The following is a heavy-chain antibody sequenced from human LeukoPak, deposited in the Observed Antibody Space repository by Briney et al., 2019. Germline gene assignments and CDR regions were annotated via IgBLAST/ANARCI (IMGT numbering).Heavy chain of an antibody. CDR1: GFTFSSYW. V-gene: IGHV3-74*01. J-gene: IGHJ6*03. CDR2: INTDGSST. Sequence: PGGSLRLSCAASGFTFSSYWMHWVRQAPGKGLVWVSRINTDGSSTSYADSVKGRFTISRDNAKNTLYLQMNSLRAEDTAVYYCARAGSLVGDGDDYYYMDVWGKGTTVTVPS. D-gene: IGHD2-21*01. CDR3: ARAGSLVGDGDDYYYMDV.